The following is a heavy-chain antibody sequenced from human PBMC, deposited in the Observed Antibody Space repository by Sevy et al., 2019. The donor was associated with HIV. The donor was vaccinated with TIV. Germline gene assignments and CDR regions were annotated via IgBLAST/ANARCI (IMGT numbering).Heavy chain of an antibody. CDR3: ARDRQEGYFDY. Sequence: ASVKVSCKATGYTFNIYGISWVRQAPGQGLEWMGWISPYTGNTNYAQKLQGRVTMTTDTSTSTEYMDLRSLRSDDTAVYYCARDRQEGYFDYWGQGTLVTVSS. V-gene: IGHV1-18*01. CDR2: ISPYTGNT. J-gene: IGHJ4*02. CDR1: GYTFNIYG.